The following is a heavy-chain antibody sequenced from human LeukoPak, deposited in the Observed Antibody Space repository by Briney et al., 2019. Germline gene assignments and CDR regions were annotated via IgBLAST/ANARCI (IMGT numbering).Heavy chain of an antibody. CDR3: TTGRRYSSSSPFDY. CDR1: GFTLSNAW. Sequence: GGSLRLSCAASGFTLSNAWMSWVRQAPGKGLGWVGRIKSKTDGGKTDYAAPGKGRFTISRDDSKHTLYLQMNSLKTEDTAVYYCTTGRRYSSSSPFDYWGQATLVTVSS. CDR2: IKSKTDGGKT. J-gene: IGHJ4*02. D-gene: IGHD6-6*01. V-gene: IGHV3-15*01.